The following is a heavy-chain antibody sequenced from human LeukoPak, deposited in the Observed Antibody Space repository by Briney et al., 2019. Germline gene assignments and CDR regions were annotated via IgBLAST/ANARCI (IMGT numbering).Heavy chain of an antibody. CDR3: ARDKMTTVTTVGVGYYYYMDV. CDR2: ISYDGSIK. D-gene: IGHD4-17*01. Sequence: PGRSLRLSCAASGFTFSSYAMHWVRQAPGKGLEWVAVISYDGSIKYYADSVKGRFTISRDNSKNTLYLQMNSLRAEDTAVYYCARDKMTTVTTVGVGYYYYMDVWGKGTTVTVSS. CDR1: GFTFSSYA. V-gene: IGHV3-30*01. J-gene: IGHJ6*03.